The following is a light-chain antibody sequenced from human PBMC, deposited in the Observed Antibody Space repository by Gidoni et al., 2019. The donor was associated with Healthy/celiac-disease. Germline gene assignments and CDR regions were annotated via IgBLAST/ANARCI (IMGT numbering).Light chain of an antibody. CDR3: QQSYSTPRGFT. V-gene: IGKV1-39*01. J-gene: IGKJ3*01. Sequence: DIQMTQSPSSLSASVGDRVTITCRASQRISSYLNWYQQKPGKAPKLLIYAASSLQSGVPSRFSGSGSGTDFTLTISSLQPEDFATYYCQQSYSTPRGFTFGPGTKVDIK. CDR2: AAS. CDR1: QRISSY.